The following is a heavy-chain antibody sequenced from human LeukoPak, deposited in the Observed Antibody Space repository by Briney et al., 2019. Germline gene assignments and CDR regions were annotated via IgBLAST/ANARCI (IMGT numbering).Heavy chain of an antibody. CDR3: ARGGFYCGGDCYVDY. Sequence: SETLSLTCTVSGGSINNSPYYWDWIRQPPGKELEWIVSMHYSGTTYYNPSLKSRVTISIDTPKNQFSLRLSSVSAADTAVYYCARGGFYCGGDCYVDYWGQGTLVTVSS. V-gene: IGHV4-39*01. J-gene: IGHJ4*02. CDR2: MHYSGTT. CDR1: GGSINNSPYY. D-gene: IGHD2-21*02.